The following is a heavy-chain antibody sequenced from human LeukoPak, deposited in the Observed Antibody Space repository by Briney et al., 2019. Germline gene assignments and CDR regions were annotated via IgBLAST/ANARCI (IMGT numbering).Heavy chain of an antibody. CDR2: ISGSGDSI. CDR3: AKDRGGDSGLDY. CDR1: GFTFNSYA. V-gene: IGHV3-23*01. Sequence: EGSLRLSCAASGFTFNSYAMSWVRQAPGKGLEWVSSISGSGDSIYYTDSVKGRFTISRDNSKNTLYLQMNSLRAEDTAVYYCAKDRGGDSGLDYWGQGTLVTVSS. D-gene: IGHD3-10*01. J-gene: IGHJ4*02.